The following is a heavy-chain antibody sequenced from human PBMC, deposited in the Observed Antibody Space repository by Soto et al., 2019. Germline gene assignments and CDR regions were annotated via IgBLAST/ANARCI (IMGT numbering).Heavy chain of an antibody. CDR1: GGSISGYY. CDR2: IYYSGST. CDR3: ARVEGGSYGAFDI. D-gene: IGHD1-26*01. V-gene: IGHV4-59*01. Sequence: QVQLRESGPGLVKPSETLSLTCTVSGGSISGYYWSWIRQPPGKGLHFIGYIYYSGSTDYNPSLKSRVTISVDPSKNQFSLKLSSVTAADTAVYYCARVEGGSYGAFDIWGQGTMVTVSS. J-gene: IGHJ3*02.